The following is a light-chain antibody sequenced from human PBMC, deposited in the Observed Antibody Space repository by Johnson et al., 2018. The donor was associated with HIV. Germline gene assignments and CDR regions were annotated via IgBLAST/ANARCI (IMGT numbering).Light chain of an antibody. CDR3: GTWDSSLISNV. V-gene: IGLV1-51*02. Sequence: QSVLTQPPSVSAAPGQKVTISCSGSSYNIGNNYVSWYQQLPGTAPKLLIYENNKRPSGIPDRFSGSKSGTSATLGITGLPTGDEADYYCGTWDSSLISNVFGPGTKVTVL. CDR1: SYNIGNNY. J-gene: IGLJ1*01. CDR2: ENN.